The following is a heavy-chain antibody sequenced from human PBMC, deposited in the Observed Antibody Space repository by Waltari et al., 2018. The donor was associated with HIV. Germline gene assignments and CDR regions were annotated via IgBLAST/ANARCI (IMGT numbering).Heavy chain of an antibody. J-gene: IGHJ4*02. Sequence: QVQLVESGGGVVQPGRSLRLSCAASGFTFKNFAMNWVRQAPGKGLEWVGNIYYDGSMKFYGDSVRGRFAISRDNSKQILYLQMNSLRVEDTALYYCARDYNYAPDYWGQGTLVVVSS. V-gene: IGHV3-33*01. CDR3: ARDYNYAPDY. CDR1: GFTFKNFA. D-gene: IGHD5-18*01. CDR2: IYYDGSMK.